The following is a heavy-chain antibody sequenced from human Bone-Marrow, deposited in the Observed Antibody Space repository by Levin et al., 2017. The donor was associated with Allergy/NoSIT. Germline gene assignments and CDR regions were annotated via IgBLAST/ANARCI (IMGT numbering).Heavy chain of an antibody. D-gene: IGHD4-17*01. V-gene: IGHV3-21*01. CDR3: ARAHITGDYGDYAVGGY. CDR2: IRSSSRDI. CDR1: GFTFSSYT. J-gene: IGHJ4*02. Sequence: GESLKISCAASGFTFSSYTMKWVRQAPGKGLEWVSSIRSSSRDIYYADSVKGRFAVSRDNAKSSLYLQMNSLRDEDTAVYYCARAHITGDYGDYAVGGYWGQGSLVTVSS.